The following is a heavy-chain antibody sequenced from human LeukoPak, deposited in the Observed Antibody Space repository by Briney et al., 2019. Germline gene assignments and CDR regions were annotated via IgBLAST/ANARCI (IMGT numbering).Heavy chain of an antibody. V-gene: IGHV4-39*01. D-gene: IGHD6-13*01. J-gene: IGHJ4*02. Sequence: ETLSLTCTVSGGSISSSSYYWGWIRQPPGKGLEWIGSIYYSGSSYYNPSLKSRVTISVDTSKNQFSLKLSSVTAADTAVYYCARRLAGTEDYWGQGTLVTVSS. CDR1: GGSISSSSYY. CDR2: IYYSGSS. CDR3: ARRLAGTEDY.